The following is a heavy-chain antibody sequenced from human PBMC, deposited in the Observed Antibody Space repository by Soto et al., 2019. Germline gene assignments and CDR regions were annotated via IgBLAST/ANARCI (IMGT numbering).Heavy chain of an antibody. D-gene: IGHD3-22*01. CDR1: GGCISSGGYY. Sequence: PSETLSLTCTVSGGCISSGGYYWSWIRQHPGKGLEWIGYIYYSGSTYYNPSLKSRVTISVDTSKNQFSLKLSSVTAADKAVYYCAHYYDSSGYYDAFDIWGQGIMVTVSS. CDR3: AHYYDSSGYYDAFDI. CDR2: IYYSGST. V-gene: IGHV4-31*03. J-gene: IGHJ3*02.